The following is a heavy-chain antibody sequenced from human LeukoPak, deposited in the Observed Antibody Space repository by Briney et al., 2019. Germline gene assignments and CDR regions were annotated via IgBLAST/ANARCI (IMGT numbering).Heavy chain of an antibody. CDR1: GGSISSGDYY. V-gene: IGHV4-61*08. J-gene: IGHJ4*02. D-gene: IGHD1-26*01. Sequence: SETLSLTCTVSGGSISSGDYYWSWIRQPPGKGLEWIAYMYYSGSTNYNPSLKSRVTISLDTSKSQFSLNLNSVTAADTAVYYCARGRQVGNTGYYFDYWGQGTLVTVSS. CDR2: MYYSGST. CDR3: ARGRQVGNTGYYFDY.